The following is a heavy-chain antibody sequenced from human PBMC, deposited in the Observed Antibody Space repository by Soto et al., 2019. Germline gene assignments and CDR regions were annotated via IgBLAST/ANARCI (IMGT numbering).Heavy chain of an antibody. Sequence: QVHLQESGPGLVKPSETLSLTCGVSGDSISSVNGWSLVLQSAGRGLEWTGEIYHSGSTNYNPSLKSRVTVSVDKSKNQFSLQLTSVTAADTAVYYCATFSGFFTISPFDAWGQGILVTVSS. CDR2: IYHSGST. CDR3: ATFSGFFTISPFDA. CDR1: GDSISSVNG. J-gene: IGHJ5*02. D-gene: IGHD2-8*01. V-gene: IGHV4-4*02.